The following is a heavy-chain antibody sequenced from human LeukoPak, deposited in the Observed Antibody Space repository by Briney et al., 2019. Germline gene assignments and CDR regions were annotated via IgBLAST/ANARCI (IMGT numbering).Heavy chain of an antibody. CDR1: GGSISSGGYY. Sequence: SPSETLSLTCTVSGGSISSGGYYWSWIRQPPGKGLEWIGYIYHSGSTYYNPSLKSRVTISVDRSKNQFSLKLSSVTAADTAVYYCARGVRFLESTWYYYYYMDVWGKGTTVTVSS. D-gene: IGHD3-3*01. J-gene: IGHJ6*03. V-gene: IGHV4-30-2*01. CDR2: IYHSGST. CDR3: ARGVRFLESTWYYYYYMDV.